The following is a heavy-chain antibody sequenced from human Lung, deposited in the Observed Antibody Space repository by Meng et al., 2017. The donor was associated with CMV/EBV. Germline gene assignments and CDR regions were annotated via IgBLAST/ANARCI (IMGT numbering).Heavy chain of an antibody. V-gene: IGHV4-59*01. CDR1: GGSISSYY. J-gene: IGHJ6*02. CDR3: ASVTGSSDSSGYYYYYGIDV. Sequence: SXTXSLXCTVSGGSISSYYWSWIRQPPGKGLEWIGYIYYSGSTNYNPSLKSRVTISVDTSKNQFSLKLSSVTAADTAVYYCASVTGSSDSSGYYYYYGIDVXGQAXTVTVSS. D-gene: IGHD3-22*01. CDR2: IYYSGST.